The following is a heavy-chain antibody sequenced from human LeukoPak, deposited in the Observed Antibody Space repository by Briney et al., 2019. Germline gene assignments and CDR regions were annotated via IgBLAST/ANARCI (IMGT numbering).Heavy chain of an antibody. J-gene: IGHJ6*02. CDR3: AKGRITIFGVAFYYYYGMDV. CDR2: ISGSGGST. D-gene: IGHD3-3*01. Sequence: GGSLRLSCAASGFTFSSYAMSWVRQAPGKGLEWVPAISGSGGSTYYADSVKGRFTISRDNSKNTLYLQMNSLRAEDTAVYYCAKGRITIFGVAFYYYYGMDVWGQGTTVTVSS. V-gene: IGHV3-23*01. CDR1: GFTFSSYA.